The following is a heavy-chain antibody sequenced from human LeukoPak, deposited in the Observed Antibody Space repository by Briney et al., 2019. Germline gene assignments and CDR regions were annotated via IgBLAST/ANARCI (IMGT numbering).Heavy chain of an antibody. J-gene: IGHJ4*02. V-gene: IGHV3-30-3*01. CDR3: ARSVVRGLSFDY. CDR1: GFTFSSYA. D-gene: IGHD3-10*01. Sequence: GGSLRLSCAASGFTFSSYAMHWVGQAPGKGLEWVAVISYDGSDKYYADSVKGRFTISRDNSKNTLYLQMNSLRAEDTAVYCCARSVVRGLSFDYWGQGTLVTVSS. CDR2: ISYDGSDK.